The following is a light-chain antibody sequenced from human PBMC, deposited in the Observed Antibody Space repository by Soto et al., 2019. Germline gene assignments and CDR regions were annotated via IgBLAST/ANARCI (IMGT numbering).Light chain of an antibody. Sequence: QSVLTQPASVSGSRGQSIIISCVGRNTDVGQDKSVSWYQQGPGKAPKLLIFEVTNRPSGVSNRFSGSRSGNTASLTISGLQPDDEGDYFCVSYTVTGTLVFGTAKKVTV. CDR3: VSYTVTGTLV. CDR2: EVT. CDR1: NTDVGQDKS. J-gene: IGLJ1*01. V-gene: IGLV2-14*01.